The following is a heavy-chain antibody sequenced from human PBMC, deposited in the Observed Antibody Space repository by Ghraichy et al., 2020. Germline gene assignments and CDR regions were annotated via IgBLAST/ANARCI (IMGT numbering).Heavy chain of an antibody. CDR1: GGSINSYY. CDR2: IFYSGST. D-gene: IGHD3-9*01. Sequence: SETLSLTCTVSGGSINSYYWSWIRQPPGKGLEWIGYIFYSGSTNYNPSLKGRVTISVDTSKNQFSLNLRSVTAADTAVYYCARRGPYDILTGYYNDAFDIWGQGTMVTVSS. CDR3: ARRGPYDILTGYYNDAFDI. J-gene: IGHJ3*02. V-gene: IGHV4-59*01.